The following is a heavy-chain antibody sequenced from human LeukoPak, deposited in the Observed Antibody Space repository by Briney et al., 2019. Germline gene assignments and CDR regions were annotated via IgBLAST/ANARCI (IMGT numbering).Heavy chain of an antibody. J-gene: IGHJ4*02. Sequence: PGGSLRLSCAASGFTFSSYGMHWVGQAPGKGVEGVAVSYDGSNKYYADSVKGRFTIYRDNSKNPLYLQMNSLRAEDTAVYYCAKEDYYGSGIYYWGQGTLVTVSS. CDR2: SYDGSNK. D-gene: IGHD3-10*01. V-gene: IGHV3-30*18. CDR3: AKEDYYGSGIYY. CDR1: GFTFSSYG.